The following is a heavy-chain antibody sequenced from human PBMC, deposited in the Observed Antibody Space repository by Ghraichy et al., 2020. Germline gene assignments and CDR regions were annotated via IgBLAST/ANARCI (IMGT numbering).Heavy chain of an antibody. J-gene: IGHJ4*02. V-gene: IGHV3-7*01. Sequence: GGSLRLSCAASTFPFSDYWMSWVRQSPGKGLEWVANIRQDGSERYYVDSVKGRFTISRDNAKNSLYLQMNSLRAEDTAVYYCARGPAPRQLWLPFDYWGQGNLVTVSS. D-gene: IGHD5-18*01. CDR2: IRQDGSER. CDR3: ARGPAPRQLWLPFDY. CDR1: TFPFSDYW.